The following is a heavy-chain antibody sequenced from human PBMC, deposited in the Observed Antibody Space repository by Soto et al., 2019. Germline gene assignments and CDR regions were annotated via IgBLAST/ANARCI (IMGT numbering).Heavy chain of an antibody. CDR2: IKSKTDGGTT. V-gene: IGHV3-15*07. CDR3: TTDSYSTIIIVRFDY. J-gene: IGHJ4*01. Sequence: PGVSLRLSCAASGFTFTNAWINWVRQAPGKGMGWVGRIKSKTDGGTTDYAEPVKGRSAISRDDSNNMVYLQMNSLKIEDTAVYYCTTDSYSTIIIVRFDYWGHGTLVTVSS. CDR1: GFTFTNAW. D-gene: IGHD3-22*01.